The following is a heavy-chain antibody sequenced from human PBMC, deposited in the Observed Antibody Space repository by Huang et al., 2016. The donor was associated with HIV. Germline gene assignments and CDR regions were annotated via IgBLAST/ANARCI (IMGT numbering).Heavy chain of an antibody. CDR2: IYWDNEE. CDR1: GFSLTSSGVA. Sequence: QITLKECGPTLVKPTQTLTLTCTFSGFSLTSSGVAVGWIRQPPGQALEWLALIYWDNEERFSPSLKTRLTITKDTPKNEVVLTMTNMDPVDTATYYCVHRLRYGKWYVDYWGQGVLVTVSS. CDR3: VHRLRYGKWYVDY. J-gene: IGHJ4*02. D-gene: IGHD6-13*01. V-gene: IGHV2-5*02.